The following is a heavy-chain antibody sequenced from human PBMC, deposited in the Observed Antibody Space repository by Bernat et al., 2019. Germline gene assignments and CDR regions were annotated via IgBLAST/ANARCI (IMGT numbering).Heavy chain of an antibody. CDR1: GFTFSSYA. Sequence: QVQLVESGGGVVQHGRSLRLSCAASGFTFSSYAMHWVHQAPGKGLEWVAVISYDGSNKYYADSVKGRFTISRDNSKNTLYLQMNSLRAEDTAVYYFARRPIGSSSFTKNNRFDPWGQGTLVTVSS. D-gene: IGHD6-6*01. V-gene: IGHV3-30-3*01. J-gene: IGHJ5*02. CDR3: ARRPIGSSSFTKNNRFDP. CDR2: ISYDGSNK.